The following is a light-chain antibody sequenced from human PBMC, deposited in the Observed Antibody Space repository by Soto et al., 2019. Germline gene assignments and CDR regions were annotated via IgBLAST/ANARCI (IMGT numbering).Light chain of an antibody. CDR1: SSDVGNYKY. V-gene: IGLV2-14*01. J-gene: IGLJ1*01. CDR3: FSYTSSGTYV. Sequence: QSVLTQPASVSGSPGQSITISCTGTSSDVGNYKYVSWYQQNPGKAPKLMIYEVSSRPSGVSNRFSGSKSGNTASLTISGLQAEDETDYYCFSYTSSGTYVFGTGTKLTVL. CDR2: EVS.